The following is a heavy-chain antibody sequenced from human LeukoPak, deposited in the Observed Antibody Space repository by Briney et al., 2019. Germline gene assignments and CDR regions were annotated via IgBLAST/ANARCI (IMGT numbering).Heavy chain of an antibody. CDR3: ARRLEGVLQWFGDSTNWFDP. CDR1: GGSISGYY. V-gene: IGHV4-4*07. J-gene: IGHJ5*02. D-gene: IGHD3-10*01. Sequence: SETLSLTCTVSGGSISGYYWSWIRQPAGKGLEWIARIYTSGSTNYNPPLKSRVTLSVDTSKNQFSLKLSSVTAAGTAVYYCARRLEGVLQWFGDSTNWFDPWGQGTLVTVSS. CDR2: IYTSGST.